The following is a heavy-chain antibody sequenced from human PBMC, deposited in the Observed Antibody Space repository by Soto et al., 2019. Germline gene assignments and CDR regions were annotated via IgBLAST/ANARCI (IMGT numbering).Heavy chain of an antibody. CDR3: ERSNLRYSDPVHIYYGMDV. Sequence: GGSLRLSCAASGFTVSRKYMTWVRQAPGKGLEWVSVIYSVGSTYYADSVKGRFTISRDNSKNTLYLQINSLRAEDTAVYYCERSNLRYSDPVHIYYGMDVWGQGTTVTVSS. D-gene: IGHD3-9*01. V-gene: IGHV3-53*01. CDR1: GFTVSRKY. J-gene: IGHJ6*02. CDR2: IYSVGST.